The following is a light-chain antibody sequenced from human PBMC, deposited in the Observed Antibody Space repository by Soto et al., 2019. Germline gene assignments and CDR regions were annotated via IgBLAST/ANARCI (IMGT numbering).Light chain of an antibody. CDR1: QSININ. CDR2: GAS. V-gene: IGKV3-15*01. CDR3: QQYDNWPIT. Sequence: EIVLTQSPGTVSLSPGERATLSCRASQSININLAWYQQKPGQAPRLLIYGASTRATGLPARFSGSGSGTEFTLIISSLQSEDSAVYYCQQYDNWPITFGQGTRLEIK. J-gene: IGKJ5*01.